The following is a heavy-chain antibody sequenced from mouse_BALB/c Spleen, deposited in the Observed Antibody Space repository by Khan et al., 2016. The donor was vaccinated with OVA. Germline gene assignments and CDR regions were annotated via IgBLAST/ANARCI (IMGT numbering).Heavy chain of an antibody. CDR2: VSTGGSYT. V-gene: IGHV5-6*01. Sequence: EVELVESGGDLVKPAGSLKLSCAASGFTFSTYGMSWVRQAPAKRLEWVATVSTGGSYTYYPDSVKGRFTISRDTAKNTLYLQMSGLRPEDTATFYCTRLAYYYDSEGVAYWGQGTLVTVSA. CDR3: TRLAYYYDSEGVAY. D-gene: IGHD1-1*01. J-gene: IGHJ3*01. CDR1: GFTFSTYG.